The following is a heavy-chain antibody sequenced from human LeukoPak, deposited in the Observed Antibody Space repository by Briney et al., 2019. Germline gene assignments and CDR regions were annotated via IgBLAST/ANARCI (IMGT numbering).Heavy chain of an antibody. CDR2: IYSSGTT. CDR3: ARGSSGRYSIDY. V-gene: IGHV4-4*07. D-gene: IGHD6-19*01. J-gene: IGHJ4*02. Sequence: SETLSLTCTVSGGSINNYYWSWIRQPAGKGLEWIGRIYSSGTTNYNPSLNSRVTMSVDTSKNQFFLKLSSVTAADTAVYYCARGSSGRYSIDYWGQGTLVTVSS. CDR1: GGSINNYY.